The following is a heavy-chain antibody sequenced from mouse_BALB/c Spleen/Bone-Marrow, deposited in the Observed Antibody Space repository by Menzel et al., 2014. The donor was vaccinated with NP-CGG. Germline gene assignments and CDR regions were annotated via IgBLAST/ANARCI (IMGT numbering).Heavy chain of an antibody. J-gene: IGHJ4*01. Sequence: GAELVKPGASVKPSCMASGFTFTSYWIHWVKQRPGQGPEWIGEINPSNGRTNYNEKFKSKATLTEDKSSSTAYMQLSSLTSEDSAVYYCARDGNHRYAMDYWGQGTSVTVSS. CDR1: GFTFTSYW. CDR2: INPSNGRT. D-gene: IGHD2-1*01. V-gene: IGHV1S81*02. CDR3: ARDGNHRYAMDY.